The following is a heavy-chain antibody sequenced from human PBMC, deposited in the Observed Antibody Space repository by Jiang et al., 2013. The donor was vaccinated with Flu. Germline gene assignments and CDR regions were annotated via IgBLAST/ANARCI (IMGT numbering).Heavy chain of an antibody. J-gene: IGHJ6*02. Sequence: QTLSLTCSVSGDSISNGNYYWNWIRQSPGKGLEWIGYIYYSGSTHFNPSLKSRVTISGDTSKNHFSLRLTSVTAADTAVYYCARSDYYYYGVDVWGQGTTVIVSS. CDR3: ARSDYYYYGVDV. CDR1: GDSISNGNYY. V-gene: IGHV4-30-4*01. CDR2: IYYSGST.